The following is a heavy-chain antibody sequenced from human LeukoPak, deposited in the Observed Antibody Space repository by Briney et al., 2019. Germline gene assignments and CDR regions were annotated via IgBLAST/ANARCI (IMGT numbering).Heavy chain of an antibody. CDR3: ARDTVAGKFDY. V-gene: IGHV4-39*07. J-gene: IGHJ4*02. CDR2: IYYSGST. Sequence: PSETLSLTCTVSGGSISSSSYYWGWIRQPPGKGLEWIGSIYYSGSTYYNPSLKSRVTISVDTSKNQFSLKLNSVTAADTAVYYCARDTVAGKFDYWGQGTLVTVSS. CDR1: GGSISSSSYY. D-gene: IGHD6-19*01.